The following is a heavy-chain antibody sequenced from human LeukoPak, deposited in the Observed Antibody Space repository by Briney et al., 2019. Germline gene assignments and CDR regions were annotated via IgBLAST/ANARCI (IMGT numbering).Heavy chain of an antibody. CDR3: ATGQYCTSSTCAV. V-gene: IGHV1-24*01. CDR1: GDTLTELS. Sequence: EASVKVSYKVSGDTLTELSMYWVRQAPGKGLEWMGGIDPENGETVYAQKFQGRVTMTEDTSTDTAYMELSSLRSEDTAVYYCATGQYCTSSTCAVWGQGTTVAVSS. D-gene: IGHD2-2*01. CDR2: IDPENGET. J-gene: IGHJ6*02.